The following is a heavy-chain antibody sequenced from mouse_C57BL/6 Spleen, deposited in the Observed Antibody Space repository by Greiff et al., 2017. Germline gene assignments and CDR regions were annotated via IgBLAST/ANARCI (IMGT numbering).Heavy chain of an antibody. D-gene: IGHD2-3*01. Sequence: QVQLQQPGAELVKPGASVKLSCKASGYTFTSYWMHWVKQRPGQGLEWIGMIHPNSGSTNYNEKFKSKAILTVDKSSRTAYMQLSSLTSEDAAVYYCARYNGYYLSDYAMDYWGQGTSVTVSS. J-gene: IGHJ4*01. V-gene: IGHV1-64*01. CDR3: ARYNGYYLSDYAMDY. CDR2: IHPNSGST. CDR1: GYTFTSYW.